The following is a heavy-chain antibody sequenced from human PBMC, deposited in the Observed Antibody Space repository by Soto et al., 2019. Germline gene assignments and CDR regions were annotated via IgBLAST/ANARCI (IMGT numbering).Heavy chain of an antibody. Sequence: ASETLSLTCTVSGASISYGGFSWSWIRQSPGKGLEWIGYISHLESTYFHPSFKSRLTMSIDRTRNQFSLKLSSVTAADMAVYYCARGGGYDSFDYWGQGVLVTV. CDR2: ISHLEST. V-gene: IGHV4-30-2*06. D-gene: IGHD5-12*01. CDR1: GASISYGGFS. CDR3: ARGGGYDSFDY. J-gene: IGHJ4*02.